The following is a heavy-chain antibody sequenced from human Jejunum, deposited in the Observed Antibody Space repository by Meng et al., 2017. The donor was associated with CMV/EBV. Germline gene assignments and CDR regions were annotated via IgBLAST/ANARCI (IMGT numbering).Heavy chain of an antibody. CDR3: ARSPGFWSLDY. V-gene: IGHV4-4*01. Sequence: AVLGASISRNLWWSWVRQPPGKGLEWIGEISYSGSTKYNPSLQSRVTISSDTTNNRFSLRLNSVTAADTGVYFCARSPGFWSLDYWGRGTLVTVSS. J-gene: IGHJ4*02. D-gene: IGHD2-8*02. CDR1: GASISRNLW. CDR2: ISYSGST.